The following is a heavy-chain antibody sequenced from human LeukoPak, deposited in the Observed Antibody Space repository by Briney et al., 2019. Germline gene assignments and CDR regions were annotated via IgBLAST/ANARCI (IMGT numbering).Heavy chain of an antibody. J-gene: IGHJ4*02. CDR3: ASPSNNSRYAFDY. Sequence: GGSLRLSCAASGIAVTTNYMSWVRQAPGKGLEWVSVIYLGGGTHHADSVKGRFTISRDYSMNTLHLEMNSLRVEDTAIYYCASPSNNSRYAFDYWGQGTLVTVSS. CDR2: IYLGGGT. D-gene: IGHD3-22*01. CDR1: GIAVTTNY. V-gene: IGHV3-53*01.